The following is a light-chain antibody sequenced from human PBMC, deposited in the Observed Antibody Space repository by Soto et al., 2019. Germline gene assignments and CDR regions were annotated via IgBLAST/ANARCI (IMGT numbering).Light chain of an antibody. CDR1: SSDVGGYNY. J-gene: IGLJ2*01. CDR3: ISYTSSSTLSVV. V-gene: IGLV2-14*01. Sequence: QSALTQPASVSGSPGQSITISCTGTSSDVGGYNYVSWYQQHPGKAPKLMIYGVTNRPSGVSNRFSGSKSGNTASLTITGLQAEDEADYYCISYTSSSTLSVVFGGGTKLTV. CDR2: GVT.